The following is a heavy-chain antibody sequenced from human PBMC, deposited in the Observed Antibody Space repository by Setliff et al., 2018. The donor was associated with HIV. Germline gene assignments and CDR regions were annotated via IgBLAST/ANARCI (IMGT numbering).Heavy chain of an antibody. CDR2: IIPILGVA. J-gene: IGHJ6*03. CDR1: RRTFNSHT. Sequence: GASVKVSCKASRRTFNSHTINWVRQAPGQGLDWMGRIIPILGVANYAQRFQGKVTITADKSTSTAYMELTRLRFDDTAMYYCVRGVQSPPHYSYYYMDVWG. CDR3: VRGVQSPPHYSYYYMDV. D-gene: IGHD3-3*01. V-gene: IGHV1-69*02.